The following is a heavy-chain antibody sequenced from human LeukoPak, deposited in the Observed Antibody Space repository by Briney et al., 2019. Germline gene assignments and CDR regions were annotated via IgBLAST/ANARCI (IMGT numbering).Heavy chain of an antibody. J-gene: IGHJ4*02. Sequence: SETLSLTCTVSGGSISSYYWSWIRQPPGKGLEWIGYIYYGGSTNYNPSLKSRVTISLDTSKNQFSLKLSSVTAADTAVYYCARDRGLTTSGGVGFDYWGQGTLVTVSS. CDR2: IYYGGST. V-gene: IGHV4-59*01. CDR3: ARDRGLTTSGGVGFDY. D-gene: IGHD3-10*02. CDR1: GGSISSYY.